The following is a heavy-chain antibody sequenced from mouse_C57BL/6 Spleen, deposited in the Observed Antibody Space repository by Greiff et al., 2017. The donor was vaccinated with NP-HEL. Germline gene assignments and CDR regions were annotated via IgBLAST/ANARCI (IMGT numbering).Heavy chain of an antibody. CDR2: IDPSDSYT. Sequence: QVQLQQPGAELVKPGASVKLSCKASGYTFTSYWMQWVKQRPGQGLEWIGEIDPSDSYTNYNQKFKGKATLTVDTSSSTAYMQLSSLTSEDSAVYYCARYDMRYFDVWGTGTTVTVSS. D-gene: IGHD2-3*01. V-gene: IGHV1-50*01. J-gene: IGHJ1*03. CDR1: GYTFTSYW. CDR3: ARYDMRYFDV.